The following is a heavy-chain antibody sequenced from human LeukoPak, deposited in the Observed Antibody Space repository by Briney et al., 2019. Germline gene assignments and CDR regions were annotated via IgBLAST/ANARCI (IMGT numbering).Heavy chain of an antibody. V-gene: IGHV3-11*04. D-gene: IGHD6-13*01. Sequence: GGSLRLSCAASGFTFSDYYMSWIRQAPGKGLEWVSYISSSGSTIYYADSVKGRFTISRDNAKNSLYLQMNSLRAEDTAVYYCARDPSPYSSSWGNYYYYYMDVWGKGTTVTVSS. CDR1: GFTFSDYY. CDR2: ISSSGSTI. CDR3: ARDPSPYSSSWGNYYYYYMDV. J-gene: IGHJ6*03.